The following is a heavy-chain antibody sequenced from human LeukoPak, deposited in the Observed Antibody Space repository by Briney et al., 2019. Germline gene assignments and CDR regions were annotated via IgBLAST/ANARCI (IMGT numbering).Heavy chain of an antibody. J-gene: IGHJ5*02. CDR3: ARDARYCSGGSCLYNWFDP. CDR2: ISAYNGNT. V-gene: IGHV1-18*01. Sequence: ASVKVSCKASGYTFTSYGISWVRQAPGQGLEWMGWISAYNGNTNYAQKLQGRVTMTTDTSTSTAYMELRSLRSDDTAVYYCARDARYCSGGSCLYNWFDPWGQGTLVTVSS. D-gene: IGHD2-15*01. CDR1: GYTFTSYG.